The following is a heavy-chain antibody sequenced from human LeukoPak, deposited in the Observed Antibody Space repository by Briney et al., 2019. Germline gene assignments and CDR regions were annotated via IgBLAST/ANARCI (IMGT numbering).Heavy chain of an antibody. V-gene: IGHV3-7*01. J-gene: IGHJ6*02. CDR1: GFTFSSYW. CDR3: ARDTLPRYCSGGSCALRGYYYYGMDV. D-gene: IGHD2-15*01. CDR2: IKQDGSEK. Sequence: GGSLRLSCAASGFTFSSYWMSWVRQAPGKGLEWVANIKQDGSEKYYVDSVKGRFTISRDNAKNSLYLQMNSLRAEDTAVYYCARDTLPRYCSGGSCALRGYYYYGMDVWGQGTTVTVSS.